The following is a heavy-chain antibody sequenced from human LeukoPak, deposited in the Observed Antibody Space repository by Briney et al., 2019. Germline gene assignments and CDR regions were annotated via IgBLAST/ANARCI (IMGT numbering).Heavy chain of an antibody. CDR3: ARASSSWSYYYYYYMDV. V-gene: IGHV3-53*01. Sequence: GGSLRLSCAASGFTVSSNYMSWVRQAPGKGLEWVSVIYSGGSTYYADSVKGRFTISRDNSKNTLYLQMNSLRAEDTAVYYCARASSSWSYYYYYYMDVWGKGTTVTVSS. J-gene: IGHJ6*03. CDR1: GFTVSSNY. CDR2: IYSGGST. D-gene: IGHD6-13*01.